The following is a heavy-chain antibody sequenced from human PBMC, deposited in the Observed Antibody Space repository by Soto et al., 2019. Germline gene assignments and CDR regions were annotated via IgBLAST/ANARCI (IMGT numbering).Heavy chain of an antibody. Sequence: GSLSLYCAASGFTLSSYWMSWVSQAPGKGLEWVANIKQDGSEKYYVDSVKGRFTISRDNAKNSLYLQMNSLRAEDTAVYYCARVSCGDRFWSGYYNYYYYYLDVWGKGTTVTVSS. CDR1: GFTLSSYW. D-gene: IGHD3-3*01. CDR2: IKQDGSEK. J-gene: IGHJ6*03. CDR3: ARVSCGDRFWSGYYNYYYYYLDV. V-gene: IGHV3-7*01.